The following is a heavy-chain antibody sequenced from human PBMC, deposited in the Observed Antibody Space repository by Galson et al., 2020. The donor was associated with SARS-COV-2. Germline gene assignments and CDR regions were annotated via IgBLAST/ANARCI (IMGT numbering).Heavy chain of an antibody. V-gene: IGHV3-73*01. CDR2: IRSKANSYAT. CDR1: GFTFSGSA. Sequence: GGSLRLSCAASGFTFSGSAMHWVRQASGKGLEWVGRIRSKANSYATAYAASVKGRFTISRDDSKNTAYLQMNSLKTEDTAVYYCTRPRIAAAGTGGIDWGQGTLVTVSS. CDR3: TRPRIAAAGTGGID. D-gene: IGHD6-13*01. J-gene: IGHJ4*02.